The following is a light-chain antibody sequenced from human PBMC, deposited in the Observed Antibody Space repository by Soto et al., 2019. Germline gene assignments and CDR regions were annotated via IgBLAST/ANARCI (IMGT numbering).Light chain of an antibody. CDR1: QSVSSSY. V-gene: IGKV3-20*01. J-gene: IGKJ1*01. Sequence: DIVLTQSPGTLSLSPGERATLSCRASQSVSSSYLAWYQQKPGQAPXLLIYGASSRATGIPDRFSGSGSGTDFTLTISRLEPEDFAVYYCQQYGSSRTFGQGTKVDIK. CDR3: QQYGSSRT. CDR2: GAS.